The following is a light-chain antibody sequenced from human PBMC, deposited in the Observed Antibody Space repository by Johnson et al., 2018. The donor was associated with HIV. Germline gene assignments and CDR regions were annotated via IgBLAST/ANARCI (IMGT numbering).Light chain of an antibody. CDR2: DDN. J-gene: IGLJ1*01. CDR1: TSNIGNNY. CDR3: GAWDRILSAYF. Sequence: HSVLTQPPSVSATPGQKVTISCSGSTSNIGNNYVSWYQQFPGAAPKLLIYDDNKRPSRIPDRFSGSKSGTSATLGLTGLQPGDEADFYCGAWDRILSAYFFGSGTKVTVL. V-gene: IGLV1-51*01.